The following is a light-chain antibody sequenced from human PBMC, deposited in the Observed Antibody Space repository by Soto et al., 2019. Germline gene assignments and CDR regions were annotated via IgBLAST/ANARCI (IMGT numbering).Light chain of an antibody. CDR3: QTWGTGYQV. CDR1: SGHSRYT. CDR2: LSSDGSH. J-gene: IGLJ2*01. V-gene: IGLV4-69*01. Sequence: QLVLTQSPSASASLGASVKLTCTLSSGHSRYTIAWHQQQPDKGPRYLMRLSSDGSHTKGDGIPDRFSGSSSGTERYLTISSLQSEDEADYYCQTWGTGYQVFGGGTKLTVL.